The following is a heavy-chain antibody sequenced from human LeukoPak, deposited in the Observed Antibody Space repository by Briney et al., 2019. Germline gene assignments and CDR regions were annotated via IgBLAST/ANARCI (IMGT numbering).Heavy chain of an antibody. J-gene: IGHJ4*02. V-gene: IGHV3-48*02. CDR3: ARVGEYSYGDVDY. CDR2: ISTSSTTI. Sequence: PGGSLRLSCAASGFTFSSYSMSWVRQAPGKGLEWVSYISTSSTTIYYADSVKGRFTISRDNAKNSLYLQMNSLRDEDTAVYYCARVGEYSYGDVDYWGQGTLVTVSS. D-gene: IGHD5-18*01. CDR1: GFTFSSYS.